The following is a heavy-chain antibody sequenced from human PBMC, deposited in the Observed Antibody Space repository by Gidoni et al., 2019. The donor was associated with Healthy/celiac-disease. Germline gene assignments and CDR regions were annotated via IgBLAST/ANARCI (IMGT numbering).Heavy chain of an antibody. V-gene: IGHV1-69*01. CDR1: GGPFSRYA. D-gene: IGHD5-18*01. Sequence: QVQLVQSGAEVKKPGSSVKVSCKASGGPFSRYAISWVRQAPGQGLEWMGGIIPIFGTANYAQKFQGRVTITADESTSTAYMELSSLRSEDTAVYYCALGDTAMVTPTDYYGMDVWGQGTTVTVSS. CDR3: ALGDTAMVTPTDYYGMDV. CDR2: IIPIFGTA. J-gene: IGHJ6*02.